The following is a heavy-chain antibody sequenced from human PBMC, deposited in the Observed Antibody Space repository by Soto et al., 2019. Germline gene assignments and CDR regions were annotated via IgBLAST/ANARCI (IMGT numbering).Heavy chain of an antibody. J-gene: IGHJ6*02. D-gene: IGHD3-10*01. V-gene: IGHV4-34*01. CDR2: INHSGST. CDR3: ATGRGVRGVIITTYYYYGLDV. CDR1: GGSFSGYY. Sequence: SETLSLTCAVYGGSFSGYYWSWIRPPPGKGLEWIGEINHSGSTNYNPSLKSRVTISVDTSKNQFSLKLSSVSAADTAVYYCATGRGVRGVIITTYYYYGLDVWGQGTTVTVSS.